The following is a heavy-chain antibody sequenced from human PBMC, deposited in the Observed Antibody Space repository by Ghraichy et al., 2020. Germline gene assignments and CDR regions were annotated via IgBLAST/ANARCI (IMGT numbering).Heavy chain of an antibody. D-gene: IGHD3-9*01. V-gene: IGHV1-69*13. J-gene: IGHJ6*02. CDR2: IIPIFGTA. CDR3: ARDPGILTGSPHYYGMDV. Sequence: SVKVSCKASGGTFSSYAISWVRQAPGPGLEWMGGIIPIFGTANYAQKFQGRVTITADESTSTAYMELSSLRSEDTAVYYCARDPGILTGSPHYYGMDVWGQGTTVTVSS. CDR1: GGTFSSYA.